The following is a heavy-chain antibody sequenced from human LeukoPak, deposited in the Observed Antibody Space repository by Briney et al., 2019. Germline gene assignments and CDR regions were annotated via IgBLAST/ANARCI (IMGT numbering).Heavy chain of an antibody. J-gene: IGHJ4*02. D-gene: IGHD5-18*01. CDR2: INYDGTST. V-gene: IGHV3-43*01. CDR3: AKDIWGYDYGNFDY. CDR1: GFVFEDYT. Sequence: GGSLRLSCVASGFVFEDYTMHWVRQVPGKGLEWVSLINYDGTSTYYADSVKGRFTISRDDSKNSLYLQMNSLRTEDTALYYCAKDIWGYDYGNFDYWGQGTLVTVSS.